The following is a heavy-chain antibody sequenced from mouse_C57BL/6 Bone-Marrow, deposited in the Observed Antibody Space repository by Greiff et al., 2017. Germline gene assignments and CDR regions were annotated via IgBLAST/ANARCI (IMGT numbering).Heavy chain of an antibody. D-gene: IGHD2-12*01. CDR3: ARSLYSDWGFAY. Sequence: EVQLQQSGAELVRPGASVKLSCTASGFNIKDDYIHWVKQRTEQGLEWIGRIDPEDGDTKYAPKFQGKATITADTSSNTAYLQLSSLTSEDTAVYYCARSLYSDWGFAYWGQGTLVTVSA. J-gene: IGHJ3*01. CDR1: GFNIKDDY. V-gene: IGHV14-2*01. CDR2: IDPEDGDT.